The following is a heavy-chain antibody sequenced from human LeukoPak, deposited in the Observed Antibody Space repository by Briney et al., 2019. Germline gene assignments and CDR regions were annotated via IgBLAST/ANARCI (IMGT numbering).Heavy chain of an antibody. Sequence: SETLSLTCAVSGGSISSGGYSWSWIRQPPGTGLEWIGYIYHSGSTYYNPSLKSRVTISVDRSKNQFSLKLSSVTAADTAVYYCARVEDAGYFGYWGQGTLVTVSS. D-gene: IGHD6-13*01. CDR3: ARVEDAGYFGY. CDR2: IYHSGST. V-gene: IGHV4-30-2*01. J-gene: IGHJ4*02. CDR1: GGSISSGGYS.